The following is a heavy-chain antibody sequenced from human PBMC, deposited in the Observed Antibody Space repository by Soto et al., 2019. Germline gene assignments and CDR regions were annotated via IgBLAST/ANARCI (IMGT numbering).Heavy chain of an antibody. CDR3: ARTYSGRFLNWFDP. CDR1: GFTFSDYY. J-gene: IGHJ5*02. CDR2: IRSSSSDT. V-gene: IGHV3-11*06. D-gene: IGHD1-26*01. Sequence: QVQLVESGGGLVKPGGSLRLSCAASGFTFSDYYMSWIRQAPGKGLEWVSYIRSSSSDTKYADSVKGRFTISRDNAKNSVYQQLNSLRAEDTAVYYCARTYSGRFLNWFDPWGQGTLVTVSS.